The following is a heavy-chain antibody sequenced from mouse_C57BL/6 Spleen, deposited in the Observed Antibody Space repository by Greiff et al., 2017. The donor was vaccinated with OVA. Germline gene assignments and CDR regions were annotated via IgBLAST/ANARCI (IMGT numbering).Heavy chain of an antibody. CDR3: TTADYSNYPLDD. V-gene: IGHV14-4*01. Sequence: VQLQQSGAELVRPGASVKLSCTASGFNIQDDYMHWVQQRPEQGLEWIGWIDPENGATEYASKFQGSATITADTSSHTAYLQLSSLPSEDTADYYRTTADYSNYPLDDWGQGTTLTVSS. J-gene: IGHJ2*01. CDR2: IDPENGAT. D-gene: IGHD2-5*01. CDR1: GFNIQDDY.